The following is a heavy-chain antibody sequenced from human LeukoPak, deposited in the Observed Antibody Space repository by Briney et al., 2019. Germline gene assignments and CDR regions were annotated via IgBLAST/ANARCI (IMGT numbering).Heavy chain of an antibody. CDR3: ARGANPYDFWSGYVFSY. CDR2: IYYSGST. CDR1: GGSISSYY. J-gene: IGHJ4*02. D-gene: IGHD3-3*01. V-gene: IGHV4-59*01. Sequence: PSETLSLTCTVSGGSISSYYWSWIRQPPGKGLEWIGYIYYSGSTNYNPSLKSRVTISVDTSKNQFSLKLSSVTAADTAVYYCARGANPYDFWSGYVFSYWGQGTLVTVSS.